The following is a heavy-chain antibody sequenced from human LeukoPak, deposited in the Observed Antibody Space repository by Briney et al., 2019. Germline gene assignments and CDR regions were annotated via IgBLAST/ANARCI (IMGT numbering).Heavy chain of an antibody. CDR1: GGSISSYY. CDR3: ARSSSAWGFDY. Sequence: SETLSLTCTVSGGSISSYYWSWIRQPPGKGLEWIGYIYYSGSTYYNPSLKSRVTISVDTSKNQFSLKLSSVTAADTAVYYCARSSSAWGFDYWGQGTLVTVSS. D-gene: IGHD7-27*01. CDR2: IYYSGST. V-gene: IGHV4-59*08. J-gene: IGHJ4*02.